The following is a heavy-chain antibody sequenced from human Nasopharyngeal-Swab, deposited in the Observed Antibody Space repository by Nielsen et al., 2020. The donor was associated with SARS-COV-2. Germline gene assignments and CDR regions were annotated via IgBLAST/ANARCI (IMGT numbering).Heavy chain of an antibody. V-gene: IGHV3-23*01. CDR3: AKDISYYYDSSGYLDY. CDR2: ISGDSDST. CDR1: GFTFSNFA. Sequence: GGSLRLSCAASGFTFSNFAMSWVRQAPGKGLEWVSVISGDSDSTYYTDSVRGRFTISRDNSKNTLNLQMNSLRTEDTALYYCAKDISYYYDSSGYLDYWGQGTLVTVSS. J-gene: IGHJ4*02. D-gene: IGHD3-22*01.